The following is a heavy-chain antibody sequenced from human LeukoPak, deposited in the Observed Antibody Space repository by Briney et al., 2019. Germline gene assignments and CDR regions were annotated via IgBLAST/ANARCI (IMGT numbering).Heavy chain of an antibody. J-gene: IGHJ4*02. CDR2: ISYDGSNK. D-gene: IGHD6-19*01. CDR3: AKDVSSDWPSAGFDY. V-gene: IGHV3-30*18. CDR1: GFTFSSYG. Sequence: PGGSLRLSCAASGFTFSSYGMSWVRQAPGKGLEWVAVISYDGSNKYYADSVKGRFTISRDNSKNTLYLQMNSLRAEDTAVYYCAKDVSSDWPSAGFDYWGQGTLVTVSS.